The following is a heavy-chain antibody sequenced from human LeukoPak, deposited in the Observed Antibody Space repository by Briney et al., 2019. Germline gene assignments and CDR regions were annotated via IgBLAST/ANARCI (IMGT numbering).Heavy chain of an antibody. Sequence: SVKVSCKASGYTFTSYAMNWVRQAPGQGLEWMGWINTNTGNPTYAQGFTGRFVFSLDTSVSTAYLQISSLKAEDTAVYYCARVPLKGYDFWSGYHYYYYYGTDVWGQGTTVTVSS. D-gene: IGHD3-3*01. J-gene: IGHJ6*02. CDR2: INTNTGNP. CDR1: GYTFTSYA. V-gene: IGHV7-4-1*02. CDR3: ARVPLKGYDFWSGYHYYYYYGTDV.